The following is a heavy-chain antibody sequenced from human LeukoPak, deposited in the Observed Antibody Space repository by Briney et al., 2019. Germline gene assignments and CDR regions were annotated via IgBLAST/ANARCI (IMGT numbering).Heavy chain of an antibody. CDR2: INPNSGGT. J-gene: IGHJ4*02. Sequence: GASVKVSCKASGYTFTGYYMHWVRQAPGQGLEWMGWINPNSGGTNYAQKFQGRVTMTRDTSISTAYMELSRLRSDDTAVYYCARTPPLAKYYFDYWGQGTLVTVSS. V-gene: IGHV1-2*02. CDR1: GYTFTGYY. CDR3: ARTPPLAKYYFDY.